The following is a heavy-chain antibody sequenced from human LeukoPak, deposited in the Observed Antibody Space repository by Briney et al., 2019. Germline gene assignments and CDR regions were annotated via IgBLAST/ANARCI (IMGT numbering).Heavy chain of an antibody. D-gene: IGHD2-2*01. CDR1: GFTFSSYG. J-gene: IGHJ4*02. V-gene: IGHV3-30*02. CDR2: IRYDGSNK. CDR3: AKGKIEYQLLPDY. Sequence: GGSLRLSCAASGFTFSSYGMHWVRQAPGKGLEWVAFIRYDGSNKYYADSVKGRFTISRDNSKNTLYLQMNSLRAEDTAVYYCAKGKIEYQLLPDYWGQGTLVTVSS.